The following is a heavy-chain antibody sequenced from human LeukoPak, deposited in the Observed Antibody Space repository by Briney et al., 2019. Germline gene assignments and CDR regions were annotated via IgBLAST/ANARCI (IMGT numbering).Heavy chain of an antibody. CDR3: ARGLRLGEPFDY. Sequence: PSETLSLTCTVSGGSISSYYWSWIRQPPGKGLEWIGYIYYSGSTNYNPSLKSRVTISVDTSKNQSSLKLSSVTAADTAVYYCARGLRLGEPFDYWGQGTLVTVSS. J-gene: IGHJ4*02. D-gene: IGHD3-16*01. V-gene: IGHV4-59*01. CDR1: GGSISSYY. CDR2: IYYSGST.